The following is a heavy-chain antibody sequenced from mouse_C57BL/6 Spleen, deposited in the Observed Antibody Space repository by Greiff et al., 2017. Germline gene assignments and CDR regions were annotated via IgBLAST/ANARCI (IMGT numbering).Heavy chain of an antibody. V-gene: IGHV14-4*01. D-gene: IGHD2-13*01. Sequence: VQLQQPGAELVRPGASVKLSCTASGFNIKDAYMHWVKQRHEQGLEWIGWLDPENGDPASASKFQGKAPITADTASTTAYLQLSVLTSEDTAVYYCTRGDYDYGGQGTTLTVSS. CDR1: GFNIKDAY. CDR3: TRGDYDY. CDR2: LDPENGDP. J-gene: IGHJ2*01.